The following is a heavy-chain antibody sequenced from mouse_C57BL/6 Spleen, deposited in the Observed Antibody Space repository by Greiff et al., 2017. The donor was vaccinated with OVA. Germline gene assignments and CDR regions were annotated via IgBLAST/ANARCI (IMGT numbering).Heavy chain of an antibody. CDR2: ISDGGSYT. CDR3: ARDHYSNYGYFDV. V-gene: IGHV5-4*01. CDR1: GYTFSSYA. J-gene: IGHJ1*03. D-gene: IGHD2-5*01. Sequence: EVKVVESGGGLVKPGGSLKLSCAASGYTFSSYAMSWVRQTPEKRLEWVATISDGGSYTYYPDNVKGRFTISRDNAKNNLYLQMSHLKSEDTAMYYCARDHYSNYGYFDVWGTGTTVTVSS.